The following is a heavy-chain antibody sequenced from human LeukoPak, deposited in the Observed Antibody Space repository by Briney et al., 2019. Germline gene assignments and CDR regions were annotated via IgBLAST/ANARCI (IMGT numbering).Heavy chain of an antibody. J-gene: IGHJ4*02. V-gene: IGHV3-53*01. D-gene: IGHD3-9*01. Sequence: GGSLRLSCAASGFTVSSHYMSWVRQAPGKGLEWVSAIYSGGSTYYADSVKGRFTISRDNSENTLYLQMNSLRAEDTAVYYCARGFTVDGGDYFDYWGQGTLVTVSS. CDR1: GFTVSSHY. CDR3: ARGFTVDGGDYFDY. CDR2: IYSGGST.